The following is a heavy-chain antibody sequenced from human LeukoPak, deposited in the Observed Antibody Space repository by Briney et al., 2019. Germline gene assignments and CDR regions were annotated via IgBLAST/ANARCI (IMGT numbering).Heavy chain of an antibody. V-gene: IGHV5-51*01. D-gene: IGHD3-10*01. J-gene: IGHJ4*02. CDR1: GHSFTSYW. CDR3: ARGQSGDALMVQDLDY. CDR2: IYPRDSDS. Sequence: GESLKISCKGSGHSFTSYWIGWVRQVPGKGLEWVGLIYPRDSDSRYSPSFQGQVTLSVDESISTATLQWSSLRASDTAIYYCARGQSGDALMVQDLDYSGQGTLVTVSS.